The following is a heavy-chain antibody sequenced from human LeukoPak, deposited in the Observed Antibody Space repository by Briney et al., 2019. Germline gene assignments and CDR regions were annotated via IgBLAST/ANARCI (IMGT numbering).Heavy chain of an antibody. CDR1: GFTFSSYW. Sequence: GGSLRLSCAASGFTFSSYWMSWVRQAPGKGLEWVANIKQDGSEKYYVDSVKGRFTISRDNAKNSLYLQMNSLRAEDTAVYYCARDRPYYDFWSGYWDAFDIWGQGTMVTVSS. V-gene: IGHV3-7*01. D-gene: IGHD3-3*01. CDR3: ARDRPYYDFWSGYWDAFDI. J-gene: IGHJ3*02. CDR2: IKQDGSEK.